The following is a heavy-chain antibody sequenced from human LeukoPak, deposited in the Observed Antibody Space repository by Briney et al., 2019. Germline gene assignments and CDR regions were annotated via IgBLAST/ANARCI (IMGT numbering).Heavy chain of an antibody. CDR2: INPDGSTT. CDR3: AKDHEPLRVTFGGVIAIDY. Sequence: GGSLRLSCAASGFTFSRYWIHWVRQAPGKGLEWVSRINPDGSTTTYADSVKGRFTISRDNAKNTVYLQMNSLRGEDTAVYYCAKDHEPLRVTFGGVIAIDYWGQGTLVTVSS. CDR1: GFTFSRYW. V-gene: IGHV3-74*01. J-gene: IGHJ4*02. D-gene: IGHD3-16*02.